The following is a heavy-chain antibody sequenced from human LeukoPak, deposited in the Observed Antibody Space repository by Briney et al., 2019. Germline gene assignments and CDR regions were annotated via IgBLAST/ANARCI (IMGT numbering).Heavy chain of an antibody. CDR3: ARDSGEVPDY. D-gene: IGHD3-10*01. CDR2: INPNNGGT. CDR1: AYSFTPYA. Sequence: ASVKVSCKTSAYSFTPYAMHWVRQAPGQRLEWMGWINPNNGGTKYAQNFQGRVTMTRDTSISTAYMELDRLRFDDTAVYYCARDSGEVPDYWGQGTLVTVSS. J-gene: IGHJ4*02. V-gene: IGHV1-2*02.